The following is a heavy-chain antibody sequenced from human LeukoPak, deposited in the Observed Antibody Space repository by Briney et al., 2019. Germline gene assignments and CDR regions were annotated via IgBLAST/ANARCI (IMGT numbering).Heavy chain of an antibody. CDR1: GGSFSGYY. CDR3: ARDARYFDSGFDY. D-gene: IGHD3-9*01. J-gene: IGHJ4*02. V-gene: IGHV4-34*01. Sequence: SETLSLTCAVYGGSFSGYYWSWIRQSPGKGLEWIGEINHSGSTNYNPSLKSRVTISVDTSKNQFSLKLSSVTAADTAVYYCARDARYFDSGFDYWGQGTLVTVSS. CDR2: INHSGST.